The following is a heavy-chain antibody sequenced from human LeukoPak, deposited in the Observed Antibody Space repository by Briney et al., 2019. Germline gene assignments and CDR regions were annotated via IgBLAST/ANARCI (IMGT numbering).Heavy chain of an antibody. J-gene: IGHJ3*02. V-gene: IGHV3-21*01. CDR1: GFTFSSYG. D-gene: IGHD3-16*02. CDR3: ARDLYDYVWGSYRYPAAFAI. Sequence: GGSLRLSCAASGFTFSSYGMHWVRQAPGKGLEWVSSISTSSSNIYYADSLKGRFTISRDNAKNSLYLQMNSLRAEDTAVYYCARDLYDYVWGSYRYPAAFAIWGQGTMVTVSS. CDR2: ISTSSSNI.